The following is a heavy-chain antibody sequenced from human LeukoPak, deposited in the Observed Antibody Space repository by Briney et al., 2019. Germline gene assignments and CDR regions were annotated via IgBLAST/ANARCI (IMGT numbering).Heavy chain of an antibody. V-gene: IGHV4-39*07. D-gene: IGHD6-19*01. Sequence: SETLSLTCTVSGGSISSSSHYWGWIRQPPGKGLECIGSIYYSGRTYYNPSLKSRVTISVDTSKNQFSLKLSSVTAADTAVYYCARILYSSNIDYWGQGTLVTVSS. J-gene: IGHJ4*02. CDR1: GGSISSSSHY. CDR2: IYYSGRT. CDR3: ARILYSSNIDY.